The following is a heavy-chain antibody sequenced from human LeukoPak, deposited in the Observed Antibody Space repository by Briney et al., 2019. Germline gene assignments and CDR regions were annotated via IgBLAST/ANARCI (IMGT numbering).Heavy chain of an antibody. Sequence: GGSLRLSCAASGVTFSSYSMNWVRQAPGKGLEWVSSISSSSNYIYYADSLNGRFTISRDPAKNSLYLQMNSLRADDTAVYYCARDRTRRTDFDYWGQGTLVTVSS. CDR3: ARDRTRRTDFDY. CDR1: GVTFSSYS. CDR2: ISSSSNYI. J-gene: IGHJ4*02. D-gene: IGHD3/OR15-3a*01. V-gene: IGHV3-21*01.